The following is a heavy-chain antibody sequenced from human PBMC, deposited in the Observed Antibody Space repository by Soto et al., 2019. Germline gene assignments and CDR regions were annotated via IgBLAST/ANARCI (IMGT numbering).Heavy chain of an antibody. Sequence: SETLSLTCAVSGGSVSSGDYYWTWVRQPPGKGLEWIGFTYYSGSPYYSPSLKSRVSISLDTSKNQLSMKVSSVTAADTAVYYCARVRSYGMDVWGQGTTATVSS. CDR3: ARVRSYGMDV. V-gene: IGHV4-30-4*01. CDR2: TYYSGSP. J-gene: IGHJ6*02. CDR1: GGSVSSGDYY. D-gene: IGHD4-17*01.